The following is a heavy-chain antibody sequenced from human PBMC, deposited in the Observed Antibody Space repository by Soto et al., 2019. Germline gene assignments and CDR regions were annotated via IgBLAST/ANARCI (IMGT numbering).Heavy chain of an antibody. CDR1: GYTFTGYY. CDR2: INPNSGGT. V-gene: IGHV1-2*04. Sequence: ASVKVSCKASGYTFTGYYMHWVRQAPGQGLEWMGWINPNSGGTNYAQKFQGWVTMTRDTSISTAYMELSRLRSDDTAVYYCARETPRITMVRGVIITGRVNWFDPWGQGTLVTVSS. CDR3: ARETPRITMVRGVIITGRVNWFDP. J-gene: IGHJ5*02. D-gene: IGHD3-10*01.